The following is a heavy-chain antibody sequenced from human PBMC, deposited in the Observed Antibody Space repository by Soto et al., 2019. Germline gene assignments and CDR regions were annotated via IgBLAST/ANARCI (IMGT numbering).Heavy chain of an antibody. Sequence: KPSETLSLTCAVSGGSISSGGYSWSWIRQPPGKGLEWIGYIYHSGSTYYNPSLKSRVTISVDRSKNQFSLKLSSVTAADTAVYYCARSYIEDKNWFDPWGQGTLVTVSS. CDR1: GGSISSGGYS. CDR2: IYHSGST. D-gene: IGHD2-15*01. CDR3: ARSYIEDKNWFDP. J-gene: IGHJ5*02. V-gene: IGHV4-30-2*01.